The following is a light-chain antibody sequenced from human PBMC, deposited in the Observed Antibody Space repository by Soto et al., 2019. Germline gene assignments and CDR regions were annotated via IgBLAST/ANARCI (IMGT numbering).Light chain of an antibody. CDR3: QAWDGSLNAVV. Sequence: QSVLTQPPSASGTPGQRVTISCSGSSSNIGSHIVNWYQQLPGVAPKLLIYSNNQRPSGVPDRFSGSKSGTSASLAISGLQSEDEADYYCQAWDGSLNAVVFGGGTKLTVL. CDR2: SNN. J-gene: IGLJ2*01. CDR1: SSNIGSHI. V-gene: IGLV1-44*01.